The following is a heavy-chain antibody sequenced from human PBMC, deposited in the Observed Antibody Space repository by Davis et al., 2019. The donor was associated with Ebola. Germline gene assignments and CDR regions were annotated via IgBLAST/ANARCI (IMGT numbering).Heavy chain of an antibody. CDR3: ARTDIAARRVFDY. CDR1: GDSVSSNSAA. J-gene: IGHJ4*02. D-gene: IGHD6-6*01. Sequence: SQTPSLTCAISGDSVSSNSAAWNWIRQSPSRGLEWLGRTYYRSKRYNDYAVSVKSRLTINPDTSKNQFSLQLNSVTPEDTAVYYCARTDIAARRVFDYWGQGTLVTVSS. CDR2: TYYRSKRYN. V-gene: IGHV6-1*01.